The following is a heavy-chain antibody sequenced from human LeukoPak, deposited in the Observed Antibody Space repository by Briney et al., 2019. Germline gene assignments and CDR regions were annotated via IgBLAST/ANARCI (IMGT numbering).Heavy chain of an antibody. V-gene: IGHV1-24*01. CDR1: GYTLTELS. Sequence: VSVKVSCKVSGYTLTELSMHWVRQAPGKGLEWMGGFDPEDGETIYAQKFQGRVTMTEDTSTDTAYMELSSLRSEDTAVYYCATVRSSRWYIDYWGQGTLVTVSS. J-gene: IGHJ4*02. CDR3: ATVRSSRWYIDY. CDR2: FDPEDGET. D-gene: IGHD6-19*01.